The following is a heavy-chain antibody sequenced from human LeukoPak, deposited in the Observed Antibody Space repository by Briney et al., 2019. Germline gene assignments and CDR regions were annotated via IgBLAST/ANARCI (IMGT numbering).Heavy chain of an antibody. V-gene: IGHV1-69*06. Sequence: GASVKVSCKTSGYNFIDYYIHWVRQAPGQGLEWMGGIIPIFGTANYAQKFQGRVTITADKSTSTAYMELSSLRSEDTAVYYCATRPYCSGGSCYSSLVDYWGQGTLVTVSS. CDR1: GYNFIDYY. J-gene: IGHJ4*02. CDR3: ATRPYCSGGSCYSSLVDY. CDR2: IIPIFGTA. D-gene: IGHD2-15*01.